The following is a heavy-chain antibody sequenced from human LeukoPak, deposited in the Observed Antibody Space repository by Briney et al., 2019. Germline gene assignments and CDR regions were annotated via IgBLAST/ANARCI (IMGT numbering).Heavy chain of an antibody. D-gene: IGHD2-2*01. V-gene: IGHV4-61*02. CDR2: IYISGYT. CDR1: GGSISSGSYY. CDR3: ARVVAAVMNYAFDI. J-gene: IGHJ3*02. Sequence: PSETLSLTCTVSGGSISSGSYYWNWIRQSAGKGLEWIGRIYISGYTNYNPSLKSRVTISIDTSKNQFSLKLSSVTAADTAVYYCARVVAAVMNYAFDIWGQGTMVTVSS.